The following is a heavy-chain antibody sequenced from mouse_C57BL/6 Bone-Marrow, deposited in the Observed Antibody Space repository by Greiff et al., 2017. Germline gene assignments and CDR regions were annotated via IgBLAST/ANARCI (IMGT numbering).Heavy chain of an antibody. D-gene: IGHD1-1*01. V-gene: IGHV1-42*01. CDR2: INPSTGGT. CDR1: GYSFTGYY. Sequence: EVQLQQSGPELVKPGASVKISCKASGYSFTGYYMNWVKQSPEKSLEWIGEINPSTGGTTYNQKFKAKATLTVDKSSSTAYMQLKSLTSEDSAVYYCARRGYYGSSYGFAYWGQGALVTVSA. J-gene: IGHJ3*01. CDR3: ARRGYYGSSYGFAY.